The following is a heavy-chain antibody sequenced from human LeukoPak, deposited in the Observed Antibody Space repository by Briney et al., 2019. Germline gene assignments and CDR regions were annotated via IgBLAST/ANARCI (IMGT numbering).Heavy chain of an antibody. CDR3: ARVGNDYGGKSPLY. CDR2: IFHSGTT. J-gene: IGHJ4*02. Sequence: SETLSLTCTVSGDSISSYYWTWIRQPPGKGLEWIGYIFHSGTTSYNPSLKSRVTISIDTSNNQFSLKLNSVTAADTAVYYCARVGNDYGGKSPLYWGQGTLVTVSS. V-gene: IGHV4-59*08. D-gene: IGHD4-23*01. CDR1: GDSISSYY.